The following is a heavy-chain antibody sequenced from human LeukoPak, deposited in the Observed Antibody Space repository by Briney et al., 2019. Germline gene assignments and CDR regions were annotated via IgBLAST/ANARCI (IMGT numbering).Heavy chain of an antibody. J-gene: IGHJ4*02. V-gene: IGHV3-33*08. Sequence: GGSLRLSCAASGFTFSSYDMHWVRQAPGKGLEWVAVVWYDGSNKYYADSVKGRFTISRDNSKNTLYLQMNSLRAEDTAVYYCARDDTGRAAMFTDYWGQGTLVTVSS. CDR2: VWYDGSNK. CDR3: ARDDTGRAAMFTDY. D-gene: IGHD5-18*01. CDR1: GFTFSSYD.